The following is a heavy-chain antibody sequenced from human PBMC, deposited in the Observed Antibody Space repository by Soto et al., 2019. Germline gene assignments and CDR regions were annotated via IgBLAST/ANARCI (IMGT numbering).Heavy chain of an antibody. J-gene: IGHJ4*02. CDR1: GFTFSNFG. CDR2: ISSDGSGK. CDR3: AKGSEVARQELDY. D-gene: IGHD2-15*01. V-gene: IGHV3-30*18. Sequence: QVQLVESGGGVVQPGRSLRLSCAASGFTFSNFGMHWVRQAPGKGLEWVAVISSDGSGKYYSDSVKGRFTISRDNSKNTLFLQMNSLRVEDTAVYYCAKGSEVARQELDYWGQGTLVTVSS.